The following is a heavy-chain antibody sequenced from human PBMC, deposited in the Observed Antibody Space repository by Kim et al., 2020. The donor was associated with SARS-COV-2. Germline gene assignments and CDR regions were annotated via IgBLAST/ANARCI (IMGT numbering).Heavy chain of an antibody. V-gene: IGHV4-39*07. CDR1: GGSISSNNYY. J-gene: IGHJ4*02. CDR3: AREKKYYDYVWGSYRILGVDN. D-gene: IGHD3-16*02. CDR2: IYYSGST. Sequence: SETLSLTCTVSGGSISSNNYYWGWIRQPPGKGLEWIGSIYYSGSTYYNPSLKSRGTISIDTSKNQFSLKLSSVTAADTAVYSCAREKKYYDYVWGSYRILGVDNWGQGTLVTVSS.